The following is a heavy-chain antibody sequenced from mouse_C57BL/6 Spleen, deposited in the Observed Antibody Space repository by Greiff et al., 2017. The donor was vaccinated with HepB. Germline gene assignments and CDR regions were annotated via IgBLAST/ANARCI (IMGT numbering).Heavy chain of an antibody. CDR1: GYTFTSYW. CDR3: ARSGYYYGSRSYFDV. J-gene: IGHJ1*03. CDR2: IYPGSGST. D-gene: IGHD1-1*01. Sequence: QVQLQQPGAELVKPGASVKMSCKASGYTFTSYWITWVKQRPGHGLEWIGDIYPGSGSTNYNEKFKSKATLTVDTSSSTAYMQLSSLTSVDSAVYYCARSGYYYGSRSYFDVWGTGTTVTVSS. V-gene: IGHV1-55*01.